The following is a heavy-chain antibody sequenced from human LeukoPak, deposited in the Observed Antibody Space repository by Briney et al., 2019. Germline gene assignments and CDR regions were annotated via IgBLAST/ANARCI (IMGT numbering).Heavy chain of an antibody. V-gene: IGHV5-51*01. CDR2: IYPGDSDT. CDR1: GYRFTSYW. D-gene: IGHD3-10*01. Sequence: GESLKISCKGSGYRFTSYWIGWVRQMPGKGLEWMWIIYPGDSDTRYSPSFQGQVTISADKSISTAYLQWSSLKASDTAMYYCARHPAPGVREDEYYYYMDVWGKGTTVTVSS. J-gene: IGHJ6*03. CDR3: ARHPAPGVREDEYYYYMDV.